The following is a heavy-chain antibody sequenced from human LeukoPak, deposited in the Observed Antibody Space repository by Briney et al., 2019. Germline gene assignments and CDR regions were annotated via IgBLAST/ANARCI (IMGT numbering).Heavy chain of an antibody. D-gene: IGHD1-26*01. J-gene: IGHJ4*02. Sequence: GGSLRLSCAASGFTFSSYDMSWVRQAPGKGLEWVSSISGGGSTYYADSVKGRFTISRDNSKTTLYLQMNSLRAEDTAVYYCAKTFYSGSYLGFDYWGQGTRVTVSS. CDR3: AKTFYSGSYLGFDY. V-gene: IGHV3-23*01. CDR2: ISGGGST. CDR1: GFTFSSYD.